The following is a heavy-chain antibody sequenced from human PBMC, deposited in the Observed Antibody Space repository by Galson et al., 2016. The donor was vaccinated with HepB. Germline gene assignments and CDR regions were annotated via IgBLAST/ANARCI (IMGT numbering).Heavy chain of an antibody. J-gene: IGHJ4*02. Sequence: SVKVSCKASGSTLTSYDIDWVRQATGQGLEWMGWMNPNSGNTGYAQKFQGRVTMTRDNSINTAYMELGGLRSEDTAVYYCVPHLTETPDYFRFWGQGTLVTVSS. CDR1: GSTLTSYD. CDR2: MNPNSGNT. V-gene: IGHV1-8*01. D-gene: IGHD1-20*01. CDR3: VPHLTETPDYFRF.